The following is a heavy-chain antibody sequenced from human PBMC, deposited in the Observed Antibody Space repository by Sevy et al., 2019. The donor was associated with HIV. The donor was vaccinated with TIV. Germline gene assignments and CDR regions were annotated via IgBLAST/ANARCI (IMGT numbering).Heavy chain of an antibody. Sequence: SETLSLTCTVSGGSISSSSYYWGWIRQPPGKGLEWIGSIYYSGSTYYNPSLKSRVTISVDTSKNQFSLKLSSVTAADTAVYYCARDGTAMGDYWGQGTLVTVSS. CDR2: IYYSGST. V-gene: IGHV4-39*02. D-gene: IGHD5-18*01. CDR3: ARDGTAMGDY. J-gene: IGHJ4*02. CDR1: GGSISSSSYY.